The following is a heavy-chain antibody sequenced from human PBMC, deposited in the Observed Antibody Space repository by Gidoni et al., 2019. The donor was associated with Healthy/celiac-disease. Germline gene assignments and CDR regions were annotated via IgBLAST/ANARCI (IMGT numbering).Heavy chain of an antibody. Sequence: QVQLQQWGAGLLKPSETLSLTCAVHGGSFSGYYWSWIRQPPGKGLEWIGEINHSGSTNYNPSLKSRVTISVDTSKNQFSLKLSSVTAADTAVYYCARSWGVIDYWGQGTLVTVSS. CDR1: GGSFSGYY. CDR3: ARSWGVIDY. V-gene: IGHV4-34*01. D-gene: IGHD3-10*01. J-gene: IGHJ4*02. CDR2: INHSGST.